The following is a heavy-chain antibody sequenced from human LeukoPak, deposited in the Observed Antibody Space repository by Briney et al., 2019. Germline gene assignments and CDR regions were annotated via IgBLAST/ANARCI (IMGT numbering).Heavy chain of an antibody. V-gene: IGHV3-21*01. CDR3: AREAGVVVAATLAY. CDR2: ISSSSSYT. CDR1: GFTFSSHW. D-gene: IGHD2-15*01. Sequence: PGGSLRLSCVVSGFTFSSHWMSWVRQAPGKGLEWVSSISSSSSYTYYADSVKGRFTISRDNAKNSLYLQMNSLRAEDTAVYYCAREAGVVVAATLAYWGQGTLVTVSS. J-gene: IGHJ4*02.